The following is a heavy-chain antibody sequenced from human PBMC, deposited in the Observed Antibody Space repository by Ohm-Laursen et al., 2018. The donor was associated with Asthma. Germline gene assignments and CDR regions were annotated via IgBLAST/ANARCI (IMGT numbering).Heavy chain of an antibody. V-gene: IGHV3-30-3*01. J-gene: IGHJ5*02. D-gene: IGHD3-10*01. CDR2: GGSYYDGGLK. CDR1: GFTFRSYA. Sequence: SLRLSCTASGFTFRSYAMHWVRQAPGKGLEWVAVGGSYYDGGLKYYADSVNGRFTVSRDDSKNTLYLQMNSLRPDDTAVYYCARERVPIERRITMANSWFDPWGQGTLVTVSS. CDR3: ARERVPIERRITMANSWFDP.